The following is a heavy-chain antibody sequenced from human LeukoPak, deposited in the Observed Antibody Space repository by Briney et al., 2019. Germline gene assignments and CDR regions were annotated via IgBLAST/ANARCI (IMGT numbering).Heavy chain of an antibody. CDR3: ARHVIAVAGENLDY. Sequence: PSETLSLTCTVSGGSIISSTYYWGWIRQPPGKGLEWIGTIHYSGTIYNNPSLKSRVTISVDTSKNQFSLKVNSVTAADTAVYYCARHVIAVAGENLDYWGQGTLVTVSS. V-gene: IGHV4-39*01. CDR2: IHYSGTI. D-gene: IGHD6-19*01. CDR1: GGSIISSTYY. J-gene: IGHJ4*02.